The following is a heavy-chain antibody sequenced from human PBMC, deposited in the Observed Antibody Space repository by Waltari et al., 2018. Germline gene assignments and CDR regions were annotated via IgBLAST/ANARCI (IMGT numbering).Heavy chain of an antibody. CDR1: GGTFSSSA. V-gene: IGHV1-69*01. Sequence: QVQLVQSGAEVKKPGSSVKVSCKASGGTFSSSAISWVRQAPGQGLEWMGEIIPIVGKANDEQKFKGRVTITADESTSTAYMERSSLRSEDTAVYYCARGYYDILTGYTSPLGYWGQGTLVTVSS. D-gene: IGHD3-9*01. J-gene: IGHJ4*02. CDR3: ARGYYDILTGYTSPLGY. CDR2: IIPIVGKA.